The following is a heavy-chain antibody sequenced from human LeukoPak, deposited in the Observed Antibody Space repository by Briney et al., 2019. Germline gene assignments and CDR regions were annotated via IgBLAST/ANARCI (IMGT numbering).Heavy chain of an antibody. CDR2: INSEGSST. V-gene: IGHV3-74*01. D-gene: IGHD3-10*01. J-gene: IGHJ2*01. Sequence: GSLRLSCAASGFTFSSHWMHWVRQAPGKGLVWVSRINSEGSSTSHADSVKGRFTVSRDNAKNTPYLQMNSLRAEDTAVYYCARFYYANGSWYFDLWGRGTLVTVSS. CDR3: ARFYYANGSWYFDL. CDR1: GFTFSSHW.